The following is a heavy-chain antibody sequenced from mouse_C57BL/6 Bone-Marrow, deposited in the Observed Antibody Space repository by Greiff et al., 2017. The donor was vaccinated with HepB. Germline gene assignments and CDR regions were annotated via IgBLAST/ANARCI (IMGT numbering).Heavy chain of an antibody. V-gene: IGHV1-61*01. CDR1: GYTFTSYW. J-gene: IGHJ1*03. CDR3: ASYDYDGGLWYFDV. D-gene: IGHD2-4*01. Sequence: QVQLQQPGAELVRPGSSVKLSCKASGYTFTSYWMDWVKQRPGQGLEWIGNIYPSDSETHYNQKFKDKATLTVDKSSSTAYMQLSSLTSEDSAVYYCASYDYDGGLWYFDVWGTGTTVTVSS. CDR2: IYPSDSET.